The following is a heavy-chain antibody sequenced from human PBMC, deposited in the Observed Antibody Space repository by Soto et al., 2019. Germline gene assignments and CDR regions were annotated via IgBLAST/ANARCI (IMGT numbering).Heavy chain of an antibody. CDR1: GGSISSSSYY. CDR3: ARRAVVAVTGSLDNWLDP. V-gene: IGHV4-39*07. D-gene: IGHD2-21*01. Sequence: SETLSLTCTVSGGSISSSSYYRGWIRQPPGKGLEWIGSIYYSGSTNYNPSLKSRVTISVDTSRNQFSLKVNSVTAADTAMYYFARRAVVAVTGSLDNWLDPWGQGIVVTV. J-gene: IGHJ5*02. CDR2: IYYSGST.